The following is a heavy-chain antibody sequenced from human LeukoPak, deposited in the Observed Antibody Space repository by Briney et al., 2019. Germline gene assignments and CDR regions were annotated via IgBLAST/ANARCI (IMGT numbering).Heavy chain of an antibody. J-gene: IGHJ6*03. CDR3: AKDGSSGWYMWYYYMDV. Sequence: GRSLRLSCAASGFTFSSYGMHWVRQAPGKGLEWVAVISYDGSNKYYADSVKGRFTISRDNSKNTLYLQMNSLRAEDTAVYYCAKDGSSGWYMWYYYMDVWGKGTTVTVSS. V-gene: IGHV3-30*18. D-gene: IGHD6-19*01. CDR2: ISYDGSNK. CDR1: GFTFSSYG.